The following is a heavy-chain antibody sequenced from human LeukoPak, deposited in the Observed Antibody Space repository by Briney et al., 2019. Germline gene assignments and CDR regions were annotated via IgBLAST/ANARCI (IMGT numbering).Heavy chain of an antibody. Sequence: PSQTLSLTCAVSGGSISSGGYSWSWIRQPPGKGLEWIGYIYHSGSTYYNPSLKSRVTISVDRSKNQFSLKLSSVTAADTAVYYCARAGTTSRGRDTKQPWFAFDIWGQGTMVTVSS. D-gene: IGHD1-1*01. J-gene: IGHJ3*02. CDR2: IYHSGST. V-gene: IGHV4-30-2*01. CDR1: GGSISSGGYS. CDR3: ARAGTTSRGRDTKQPWFAFDI.